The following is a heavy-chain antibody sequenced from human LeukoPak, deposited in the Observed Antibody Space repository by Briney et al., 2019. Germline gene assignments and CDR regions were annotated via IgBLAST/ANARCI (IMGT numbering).Heavy chain of an antibody. V-gene: IGHV1-2*02. Sequence: ASVKVSCKASGYTFTAYYMHWVRQAPGQGLEWMGWINPNSGGANYAQKFQGRVTMTRDTSIGTAYMELSRLRSDDTAVYYCWYYYDSSNAVVNAFDIWGQGTMVTVSS. D-gene: IGHD3-22*01. J-gene: IGHJ3*02. CDR2: INPNSGGA. CDR1: GYTFTAYY. CDR3: WYYYDSSNAVVNAFDI.